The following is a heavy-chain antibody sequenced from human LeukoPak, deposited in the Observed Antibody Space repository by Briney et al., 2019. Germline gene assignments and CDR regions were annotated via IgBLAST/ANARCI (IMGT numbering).Heavy chain of an antibody. CDR3: ARVAVAGTWDY. CDR1: GFTFSSYW. J-gene: IGHJ4*02. Sequence: GGSLRLSCAASGFTFSSYWMTWVRQAPGKGLEWVSSISSSSSYIYYADSVKGRFTISRDNAKNSLYLQMNSLRAEGTAVYYCARVAVAGTWDYWGQGTLVTVSS. D-gene: IGHD6-19*01. V-gene: IGHV3-21*01. CDR2: ISSSSSYI.